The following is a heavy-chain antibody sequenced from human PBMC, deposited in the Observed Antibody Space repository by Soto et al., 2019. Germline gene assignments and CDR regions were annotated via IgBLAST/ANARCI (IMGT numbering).Heavy chain of an antibody. V-gene: IGHV1-69*01. D-gene: IGHD3-3*01. CDR2: FIPVYRTL. CDR1: GGSFGNSA. Sequence: QEQLVKSGAEVKKPGSSVKISCKASGGSFGNSAINWVRQTPGQGLEWVGGFIPVYRTLNFAQKFQGRFTITADESTGTAYMTLSSLASNDTAVYYCATGVIWIGYFTVDSWGQGTRVTVSS. CDR3: ATGVIWIGYFTVDS. J-gene: IGHJ4*02.